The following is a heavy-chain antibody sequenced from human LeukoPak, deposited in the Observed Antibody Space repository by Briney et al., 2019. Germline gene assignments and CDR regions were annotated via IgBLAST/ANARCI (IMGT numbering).Heavy chain of an antibody. Sequence: GGSLRLSCAASGFTFSSYSMNWVRQAPGKGLEWVSSISSSSSYIYYADSVKGRFTIPRDNAKNSLYLQMNSLRAEDTAVYYCAREMDTAMAVSDYWGQGTLVTVSS. J-gene: IGHJ4*02. CDR3: AREMDTAMAVSDY. D-gene: IGHD5-18*01. CDR1: GFTFSSYS. V-gene: IGHV3-21*01. CDR2: ISSSSSYI.